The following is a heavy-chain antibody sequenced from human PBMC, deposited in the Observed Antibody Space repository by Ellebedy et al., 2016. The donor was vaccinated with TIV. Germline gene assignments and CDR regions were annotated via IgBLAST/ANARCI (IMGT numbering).Heavy chain of an antibody. V-gene: IGHV4-39*07. J-gene: IGHJ4*02. CDR1: GDSIISPSNY. Sequence: MPSETLSLTCTVSGDSIISPSNYWGWIRQPPGKGLEWVGSVHSSGSAYYDPSLKSRVTISVDTSKNQFSLNLNSVTAADTALYFCARNAFSSSWYQFDSWGQGTLVTVSS. D-gene: IGHD6-13*01. CDR3: ARNAFSSSWYQFDS. CDR2: VHSSGSA.